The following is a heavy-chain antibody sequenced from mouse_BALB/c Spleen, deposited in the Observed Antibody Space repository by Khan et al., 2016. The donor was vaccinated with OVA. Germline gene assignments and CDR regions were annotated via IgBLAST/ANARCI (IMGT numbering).Heavy chain of an antibody. J-gene: IGHJ3*01. CDR2: INPYNGGT. CDR3: ARATMITTTVAWFAY. Sequence: EVQLQQSGPELVKPGASMKISCRASGYSFTGYTMNWVKQSHGKNLEWIGLINPYNGGTSYNQNFKGKATLTVDKSSSTAYMEVLSLTSEDSAVYYCARATMITTTVAWFAYWGQGTLVTVSA. D-gene: IGHD2-4*01. V-gene: IGHV1-18*01. CDR1: GYSFTGYT.